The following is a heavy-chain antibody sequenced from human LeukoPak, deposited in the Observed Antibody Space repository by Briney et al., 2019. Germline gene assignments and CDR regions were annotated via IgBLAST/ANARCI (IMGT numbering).Heavy chain of an antibody. D-gene: IGHD1-7*01. CDR2: ISRSGDTI. Sequence: GGSLRLSCAASGFTFSDYAMSWIRQAPGQGLEWVSYISRSGDTIDYADSVEGRFSISRDNAKNSLYLQMNSLRAEDTAVYYCAGYHWNSGVVYWGQGTLVTVSS. V-gene: IGHV3-11*01. CDR1: GFTFSDYA. CDR3: AGYHWNSGVVY. J-gene: IGHJ4*02.